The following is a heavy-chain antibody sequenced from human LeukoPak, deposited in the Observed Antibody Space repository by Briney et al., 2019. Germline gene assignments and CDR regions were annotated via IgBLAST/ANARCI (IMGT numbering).Heavy chain of an antibody. CDR1: SGSVSTPNYH. CDR3: ARLLTSRFYFDY. V-gene: IGHV4-39*01. D-gene: IGHD3-3*01. J-gene: IGHJ4*02. Sequence: SETLSLTCSVSSGSVSTPNYHWAWIRQPPGKGLDWIGFIYYTGNTYYNPSLKSRVTISMDTSNNQFSLNLNSVTAADTASYYCARLLTSRFYFDYWDQGTLVTVSS. CDR2: IYYTGNT.